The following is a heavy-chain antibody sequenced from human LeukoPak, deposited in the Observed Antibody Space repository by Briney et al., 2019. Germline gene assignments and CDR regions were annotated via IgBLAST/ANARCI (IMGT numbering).Heavy chain of an antibody. V-gene: IGHV3-21*01. CDR3: ARASGWTEYYFDY. J-gene: IGHJ4*02. CDR2: ISSSSSYI. Sequence: GGSLILSCAASGFTFSSYSMNWVRQAPGKGLEWVSSISSSSSYIYYADSVKGRFTISRDNAKNSLYLQMNSLRAEDTAVYYCARASGWTEYYFDYWGQGTLVTVSS. CDR1: GFTFSSYS. D-gene: IGHD6-19*01.